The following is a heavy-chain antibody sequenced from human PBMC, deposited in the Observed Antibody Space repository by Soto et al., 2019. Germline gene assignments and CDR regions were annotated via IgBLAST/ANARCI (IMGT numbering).Heavy chain of an antibody. CDR2: IIPIFGTA. V-gene: IGHV1-69*13. CDR1: GGTFSSYA. D-gene: IGHD3-22*01. Sequence: ASVKVSCKASGGTFSSYAISWVRQAPGQGLEWMGGIIPIFGTANYAQKFQGRVTITADESTSTAYTELSSLRSEDTAVYYCARAYYYDSSGSKLPLDYYYYGMDVWGQGTTVTVSS. CDR3: ARAYYYDSSGSKLPLDYYYYGMDV. J-gene: IGHJ6*02.